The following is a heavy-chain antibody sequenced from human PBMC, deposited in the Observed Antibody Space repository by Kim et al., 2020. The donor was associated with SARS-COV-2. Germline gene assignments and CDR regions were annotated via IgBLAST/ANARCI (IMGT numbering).Heavy chain of an antibody. V-gene: IGHV4-59*01. Sequence: SETLSLTCTVSGGSISSYYWSWIRQPPGKGLEWIGYIYYSGSTNYNPSLKSRVTISVDTSKNQFSLKLSSVTAADTAVYYCAASRLYDYVWGSPRGSYAFDIWGQGTMVTVSS. CDR1: GGSISSYY. CDR3: AASRLYDYVWGSPRGSYAFDI. D-gene: IGHD3-16*01. CDR2: IYYSGST. J-gene: IGHJ3*02.